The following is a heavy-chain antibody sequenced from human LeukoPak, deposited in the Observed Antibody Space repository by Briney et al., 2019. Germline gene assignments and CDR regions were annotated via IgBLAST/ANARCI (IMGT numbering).Heavy chain of an antibody. D-gene: IGHD6-19*01. Sequence: GGSLRLSCAASAFTFSSYGMHWVRQAPGKGLEWVAIISYDGNDEYYADSVKGRFTISRDNSKNTLYLQMNSLRAEDTAVYYCAREAVADYWGQGTLVTVSS. J-gene: IGHJ4*02. CDR1: AFTFSSYG. V-gene: IGHV3-30*03. CDR3: AREAVADY. CDR2: ISYDGNDE.